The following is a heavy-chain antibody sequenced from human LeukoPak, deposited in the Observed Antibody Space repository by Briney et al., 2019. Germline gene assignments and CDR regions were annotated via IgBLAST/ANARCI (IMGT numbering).Heavy chain of an antibody. CDR2: ISANGVDT. CDR3: AKDVWWSVS. D-gene: IGHD2-8*02. V-gene: IGHV3-23*01. J-gene: IGHJ5*02. CDR1: GFTFSNHA. Sequence: GGSLRLSCVASGFTFSNHAMTWVRQAPGKGLEWVSAISANGVDTFYAPSVKGRFTISRDNSKNTLYLQVNSLRAEDTAIYYCAKDVWWSVSWGQGTLVTVSS.